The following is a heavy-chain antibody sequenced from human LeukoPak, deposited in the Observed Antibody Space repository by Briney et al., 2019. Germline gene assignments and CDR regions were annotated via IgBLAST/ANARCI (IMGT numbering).Heavy chain of an antibody. CDR1: GGSFSGYY. D-gene: IGHD5-24*01. CDR2: INHSGST. J-gene: IGHJ4*02. CDR3: ARRSYNSPFRY. V-gene: IGHV4-34*01. Sequence: SETLSLTCAVYGGSFSGYYWSWIRQPPGKGLEWIGEINHSGSTNYNPSLKSRVAISVDTSKNQFSLKLSSVTAADTAVYYCARRSYNSPFRYWGQGTLVTVSS.